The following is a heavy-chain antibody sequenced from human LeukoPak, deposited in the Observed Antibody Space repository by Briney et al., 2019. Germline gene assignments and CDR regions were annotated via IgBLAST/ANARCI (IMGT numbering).Heavy chain of an antibody. J-gene: IGHJ4*02. V-gene: IGHV3-23*01. CDR1: GFTFSSYW. CDR2: ISGSGGST. CDR3: AKLVFGDSSGFVGY. D-gene: IGHD3-22*01. Sequence: QTGGSLRLSCAASGFTFSSYWMHWVRQAPGKGLEWVSAISGSGGSTYYADSVKGRFTISRDNSKNTLYLQMNSLRAEDTAVYYCAKLVFGDSSGFVGYWGQGTLVTVSS.